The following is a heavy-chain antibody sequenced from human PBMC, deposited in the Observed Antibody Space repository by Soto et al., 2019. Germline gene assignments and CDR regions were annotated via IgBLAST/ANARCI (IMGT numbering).Heavy chain of an antibody. CDR3: ARDGGYSYAYTYYYYGMDV. CDR1: GYTFTRYG. V-gene: IGHV1-18*04. Sequence: ASLNVSCKASGYTFTRYGISWVRQAPGQGLSWMGWTSAYNVNTNYAQKRQGRVTMTTDTSTSTAYMELRSLRYDDTAVYYCARDGGYSYAYTYYYYGMDVWGQGTTVTVSS. J-gene: IGHJ6*02. D-gene: IGHD5-18*01. CDR2: TSAYNVNT.